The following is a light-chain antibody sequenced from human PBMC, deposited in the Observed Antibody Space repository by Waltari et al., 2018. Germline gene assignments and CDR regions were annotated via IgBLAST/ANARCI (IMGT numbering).Light chain of an antibody. V-gene: IGLV1-44*01. CDR3: AAWDESLKGWV. J-gene: IGLJ2*01. CDR2: GND. Sequence: QSVLTQPPSVSGTPGQRVTISCSGSSSNIGTNTVDWYQALPGTAPKLLIHGNDQRPSGVPDRVSGSKSGTSGSLAISGLQPEDETDYYCAAWDESLKGWVFGGGTRLTVL. CDR1: SSNIGTNT.